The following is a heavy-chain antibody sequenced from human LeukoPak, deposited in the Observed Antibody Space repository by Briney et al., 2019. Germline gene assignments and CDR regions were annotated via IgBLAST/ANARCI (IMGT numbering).Heavy chain of an antibody. Sequence: ASVKVSCKASGYTFIAYYMHWVRQAPGQGLEWMGWVNLASGGTNYAQKFQGRVTMTRDTSIATAYMELNELTSDDTAVYYCAGQKDPRPIDYWGQGTLVTVSS. V-gene: IGHV1-2*02. CDR3: AGQKDPRPIDY. J-gene: IGHJ4*02. CDR1: GYTFIAYY. CDR2: VNLASGGT.